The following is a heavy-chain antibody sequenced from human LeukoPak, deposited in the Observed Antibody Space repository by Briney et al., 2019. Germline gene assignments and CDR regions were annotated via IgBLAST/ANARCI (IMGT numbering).Heavy chain of an antibody. J-gene: IGHJ6*04. CDR3: ARSPGDSYYYGLDV. Sequence: ASVTVSCKASGYTFTGYYLHWVRQAPGQGLEWMGWMNPNNGGTNYAQKFQGWVTMTRDTSISTAYMELSRLRSDDTAVYYCARSPGDSYYYGLDVWGKGTTVTVSS. V-gene: IGHV1-2*04. CDR1: GYTFTGYY. D-gene: IGHD7-27*01. CDR2: MNPNNGGT.